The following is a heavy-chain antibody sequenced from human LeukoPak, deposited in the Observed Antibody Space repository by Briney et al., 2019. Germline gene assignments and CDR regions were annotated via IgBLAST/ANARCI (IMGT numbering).Heavy chain of an antibody. Sequence: SETLSLTSTVSGGSISSYYWSWIRQPPGKGLEWIGYIYYSGSTNYNPSLKSRVTISIDTSKNQFSLKLSSVTAADTAVYYCARASLLAAAGAFDIWGQGTMVTVSS. CDR1: GGSISSYY. D-gene: IGHD6-25*01. CDR3: ARASLLAAAGAFDI. V-gene: IGHV4-59*08. J-gene: IGHJ3*02. CDR2: IYYSGST.